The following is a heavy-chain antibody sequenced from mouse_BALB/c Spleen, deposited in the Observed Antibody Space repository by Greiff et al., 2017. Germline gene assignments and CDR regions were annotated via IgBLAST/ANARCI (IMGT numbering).Heavy chain of an antibody. V-gene: IGHV5-4*02. Sequence: EVKLQESGGGLVKPGGSLKLSCAASGFTFSDYYMYWVRQTPEKRLEWVATISDGGSYTYYPDSVKGRFTISRDNAKNNLYLQMSSLKSEDTAMYYCARDDRDYDGTSYFDYWGQGTTLTVSS. J-gene: IGHJ2*01. CDR3: ARDDRDYDGTSYFDY. CDR1: GFTFSDYY. D-gene: IGHD2-4*01. CDR2: ISDGGSYT.